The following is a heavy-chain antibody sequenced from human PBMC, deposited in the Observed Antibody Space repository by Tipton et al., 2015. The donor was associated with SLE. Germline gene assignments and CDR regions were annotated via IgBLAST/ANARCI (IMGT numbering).Heavy chain of an antibody. V-gene: IGHV7-4-1*02. CDR3: ARGTNSGYDY. D-gene: IGHD5-12*01. CDR1: GYTFTNYY. Sequence: QLVQSGAEVKKPGASVKVSCKASGYTFTNYYVHWVRQAPGQGLEWMGWINTNTGDPMYVQGFTGRFVFSLDTSLNTAFLQISSLKAEDTAVYYCARGTNSGYDYWGQGTLVTVSS. CDR2: INTNTGDP. J-gene: IGHJ4*02.